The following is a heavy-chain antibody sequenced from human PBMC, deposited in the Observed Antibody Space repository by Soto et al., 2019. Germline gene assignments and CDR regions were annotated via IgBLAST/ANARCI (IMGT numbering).Heavy chain of an antibody. CDR1: GYTFTGYY. D-gene: IGHD3-10*01. Sequence: ASVKVSCKASGYTFTGYYMHWVRQAPGQGLEWMGWINPNSGGTNYAQKFQGWVTMTRDTSISTAYMELSRLRSDDTAVYYCARARVGGSGNDAFDIWGQGTMVTVSS. V-gene: IGHV1-2*04. CDR2: INPNSGGT. J-gene: IGHJ3*02. CDR3: ARARVGGSGNDAFDI.